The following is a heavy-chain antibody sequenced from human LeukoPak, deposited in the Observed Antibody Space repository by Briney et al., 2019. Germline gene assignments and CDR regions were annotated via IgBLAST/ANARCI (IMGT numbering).Heavy chain of an antibody. D-gene: IGHD3-22*01. V-gene: IGHV3-23*01. CDR1: GFIFNNYG. Sequence: PGGSLRLSCAASGFIFNNYGLIWVRRAPGKGLEWVSAISNDGGGTNYADFVKGRFTTSRDNSKNTLFLQMNSLRAEDTALYYCAKGSSGYFVDLWGQGTLVTVSS. CDR2: ISNDGGGT. J-gene: IGHJ5*02. CDR3: AKGSSGYFVDL.